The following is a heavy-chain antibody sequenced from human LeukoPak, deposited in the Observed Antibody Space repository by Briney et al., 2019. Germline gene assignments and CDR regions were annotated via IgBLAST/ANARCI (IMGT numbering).Heavy chain of an antibody. CDR3: ASTSMVRGVITPFDY. V-gene: IGHV3-23*01. Sequence: PGGSLRLSCAVSVAIFSNHAMSWVRQAPGKGLEWVSLISGTGVTTYYAASVKGRFNISRDNSKNTLYLQMNSLRAEDTALYYCASTSMVRGVITPFDYWGQGTLVTVSS. J-gene: IGHJ4*02. CDR1: VAIFSNHA. CDR2: ISGTGVTT. D-gene: IGHD3-10*01.